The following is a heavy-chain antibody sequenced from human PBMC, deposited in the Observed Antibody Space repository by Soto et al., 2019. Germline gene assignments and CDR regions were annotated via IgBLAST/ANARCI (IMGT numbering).Heavy chain of an antibody. D-gene: IGHD3-10*01. V-gene: IGHV4-34*01. CDR2: INHSGST. J-gene: IGHJ5*02. CDR1: AGSFSGYY. Sequence: PSETLSLTCGVYAGSFSGYYWTWIRQSPGKGLEWIGEINHSGSTNFNPSLRGRVTLSVDTSKNQISLRLSSVTAADTAVYYCAREPISTPRGVTQVDPWGQGTQVTVSS. CDR3: AREPISTPRGVTQVDP.